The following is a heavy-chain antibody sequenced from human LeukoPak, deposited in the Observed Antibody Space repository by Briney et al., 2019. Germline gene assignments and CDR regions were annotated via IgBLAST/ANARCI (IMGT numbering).Heavy chain of an antibody. D-gene: IGHD4-17*01. J-gene: IGHJ3*01. Sequence: GGSLRLSCAASGFTFSSYAMRWVRQAPGKGREWVSSIGGSSSSLYYAESVKGRFTISRDNARNSLYLQMNSVRAEDTAVYYCAKEAGQDYGALDAFDVWGQGTMVTVSS. CDR1: GFTFSSYA. CDR2: IGGSSSSL. CDR3: AKEAGQDYGALDAFDV. V-gene: IGHV3-21*01.